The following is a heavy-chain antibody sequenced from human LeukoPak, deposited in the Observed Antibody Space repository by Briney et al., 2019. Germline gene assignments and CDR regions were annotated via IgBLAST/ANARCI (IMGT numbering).Heavy chain of an antibody. D-gene: IGHD4-17*01. Sequence: PGGSLRLSCATSGFTFSNYAMHWVRQAPGKGLEWVAVISYDGSNKYYADYLKGRFTISRDNSKNTLYLQMNNLRAEDTAVYYCARDDYGDYGLLDYWGQGTLVTVSS. CDR3: ARDDYGDYGLLDY. CDR2: ISYDGSNK. J-gene: IGHJ4*02. V-gene: IGHV3-30-3*01. CDR1: GFTFSNYA.